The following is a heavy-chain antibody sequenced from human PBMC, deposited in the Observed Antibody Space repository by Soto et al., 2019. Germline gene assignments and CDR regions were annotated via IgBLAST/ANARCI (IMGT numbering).Heavy chain of an antibody. J-gene: IGHJ4*02. V-gene: IGHV3-23*01. CDR2: IVSSGGVT. D-gene: IGHD4-17*01. CDR3: ASTCPLLYGDPSGFDY. CDR1: GITFSNYA. Sequence: EVQLLESGGGLVQPGGSLRLSCAASGITFSNYAMYWVRLAPGKGLEWVSTIVSSGGVTYYAGSVKGRFTISIANSKSTVYLQMDSLGAEDTAVYFCASTCPLLYGDPSGFDYWGQGTLVAVSS.